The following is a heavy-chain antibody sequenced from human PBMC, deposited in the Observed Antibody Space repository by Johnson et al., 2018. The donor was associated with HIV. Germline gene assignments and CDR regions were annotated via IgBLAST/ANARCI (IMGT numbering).Heavy chain of an antibody. CDR2: ISYDGSNK. J-gene: IGHJ3*02. D-gene: IGHD1-7*01. V-gene: IGHV3-30*04. Sequence: VQLVESGGGVVQPGRSLRLSCAASGFTFNSFAMHWVRQAPGKGLEWVALISYDGSNKYYADSVKGRFTISRDNSKTTLYLQMNGRRSEDTAVYYWARGELELGAFDIWGQGIMVTVSS. CDR1: GFTFNSFA. CDR3: ARGELELGAFDI.